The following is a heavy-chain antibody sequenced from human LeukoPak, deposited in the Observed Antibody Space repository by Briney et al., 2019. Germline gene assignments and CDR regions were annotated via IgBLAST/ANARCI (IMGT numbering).Heavy chain of an antibody. CDR1: GFTFDDYS. J-gene: IGHJ6*03. D-gene: IGHD2/OR15-2a*01. V-gene: IGHV3-43D*03. CDR3: AKDRAARGRGNYFYMDV. Sequence: GGALRISFAAPGFTFDDYSMDWGRQASGEGLGWGSPISWDGGSTHYADSVEGRFTISRDNRENSLYLHMNSLRPEDTALYYCAKDRAARGRGNYFYMDVWGKGTTVTVSS. CDR2: ISWDGGST.